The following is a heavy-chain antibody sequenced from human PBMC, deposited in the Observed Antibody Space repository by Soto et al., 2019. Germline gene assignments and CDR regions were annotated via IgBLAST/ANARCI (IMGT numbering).Heavy chain of an antibody. V-gene: IGHV3-21*01. Sequence: EVQLVESGGGLVKPGGSLRLSCAGSGFTFSGYSMNWVRQAPGKGLEWVSSISSSSNNMYYADSVKGRFTMSRDNAKTSLYLQMNSLRVADTAVYYCARDLASATGTFDYWGQGTLVTVSS. CDR3: ARDLASATGTFDY. CDR1: GFTFSGYS. D-gene: IGHD1-1*01. CDR2: ISSSSNNM. J-gene: IGHJ4*02.